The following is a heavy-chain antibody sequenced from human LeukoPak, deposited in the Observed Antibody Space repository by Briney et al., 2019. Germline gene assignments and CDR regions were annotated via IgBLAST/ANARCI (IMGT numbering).Heavy chain of an antibody. D-gene: IGHD5-12*01. CDR1: GFTFSSYA. CDR2: ISGSGGST. J-gene: IGHJ6*03. Sequence: GGSLRLSCAASGFTFSSYAMSWVRQAPGKGLEWVSAISGSGGSTYYADSVKGRFTISRDNAKNSLYLQMNSLRAEDTAVYYCARGGYSGYDHVTYYYYYYMDVWGKGTTVTVSS. CDR3: ARGGYSGYDHVTYYYYYYMDV. V-gene: IGHV3-23*01.